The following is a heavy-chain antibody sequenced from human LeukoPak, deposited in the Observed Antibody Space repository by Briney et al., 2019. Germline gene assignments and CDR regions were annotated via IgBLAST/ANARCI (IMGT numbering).Heavy chain of an antibody. CDR2: ISAYNGNT. CDR3: ARVEYSSYYYYGMDV. V-gene: IGHV1-18*01. D-gene: IGHD6-6*01. J-gene: IGHJ6*02. CDR1: GYTFTSYG. Sequence: ASVKVSCKASGYTFTSYGISWVRQAPGQGLEWMGWISAYNGNTNYAQKLQGRVTMTTDTSTSTAYMELRSLRSEDTAVYYCARVEYSSYYYYGMDVWGQGTTVTVSS.